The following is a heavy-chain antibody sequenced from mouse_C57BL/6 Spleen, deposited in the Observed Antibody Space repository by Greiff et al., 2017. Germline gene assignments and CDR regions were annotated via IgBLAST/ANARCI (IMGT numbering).Heavy chain of an antibody. CDR2: IHPNSGST. D-gene: IGHD3-3*01. J-gene: IGHJ3*01. V-gene: IGHV1-64*01. Sequence: QVQLQQPGAELVKPGASVKLSCKASGYTFTSYWMHWVKQRPGQGLEWIGMIHPNSGSTNYNEKFKSKATLTVDKSSSTAYMQLSSLTSEDSAVYYCASGGQEGCAYWGQGTLVTVSA. CDR1: GYTFTSYW. CDR3: ASGGQEGCAY.